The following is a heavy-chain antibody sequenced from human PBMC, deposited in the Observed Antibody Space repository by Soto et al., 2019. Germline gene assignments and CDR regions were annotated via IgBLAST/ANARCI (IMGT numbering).Heavy chain of an antibody. J-gene: IGHJ3*02. CDR3: ARAPTHLRTSYYDSSGYPRAFDI. D-gene: IGHD3-22*01. CDR2: IYTSGST. V-gene: IGHV4-4*07. CDR1: GGSISSYY. Sequence: ASETLSLTCTVSGGSISSYYWSWIRQPAGKGLEWIGRIYTSGSTNYNPSLKSRVTMSVDTSKNQFSLKLSSVTAADTTVYYCARAPTHLRTSYYDSSGYPRAFDIWGQGTMVTVSS.